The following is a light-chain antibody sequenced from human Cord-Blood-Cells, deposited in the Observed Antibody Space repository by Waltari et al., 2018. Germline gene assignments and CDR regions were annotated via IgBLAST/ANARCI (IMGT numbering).Light chain of an antibody. CDR2: GAS. Sequence: EIVLTQSPGTLSLSPGERATLSCRASQSVSSSYLAWYQQKPGQAPRLLIYGASSRXXXXXXXFSGSGSGTDFTLTISRLEPEDFAVYYCQQYGSSPITFGQGTRLEIK. J-gene: IGKJ5*01. V-gene: IGKV3-20*01. CDR3: QQYGSSPIT. CDR1: QSVSSSY.